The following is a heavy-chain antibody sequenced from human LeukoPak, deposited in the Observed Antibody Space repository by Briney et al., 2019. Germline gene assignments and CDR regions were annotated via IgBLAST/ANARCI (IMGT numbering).Heavy chain of an antibody. V-gene: IGHV4-39*01. J-gene: IGHJ5*02. D-gene: IGHD6-13*01. Sequence: SETLSLTCTVSGGSISSSSYYWGWIRQPPGKGLEWIGSIYYSGSTYYNPSLESRVTISVDTSKNQFSLKLSSVTAADTAVYYCARHYSSSWYYRRWFDPWGQGTLVTVSS. CDR3: ARHYSSSWYYRRWFDP. CDR1: GGSISSSSYY. CDR2: IYYSGST.